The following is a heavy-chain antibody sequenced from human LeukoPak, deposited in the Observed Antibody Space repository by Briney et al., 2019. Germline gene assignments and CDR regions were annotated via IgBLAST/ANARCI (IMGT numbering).Heavy chain of an antibody. V-gene: IGHV4-4*07. Sequence: SETLSLTCTVSGGSISGYFWSWIRQPAGKGLEWIGRIYATGTTNYNPSLKSRVTMSVDTSKNQFSLNLTSVTAADTAAYYCAREGGGSNRCLDWGQGTLVTVSS. CDR1: GGSISGYF. D-gene: IGHD3-16*02. J-gene: IGHJ1*01. CDR2: IYATGTT. CDR3: AREGGGSNRCLD.